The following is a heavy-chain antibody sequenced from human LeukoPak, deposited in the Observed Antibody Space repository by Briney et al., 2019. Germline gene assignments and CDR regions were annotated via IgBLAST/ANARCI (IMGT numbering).Heavy chain of an antibody. CDR3: ARSKAIFGVVITRFDY. V-gene: IGHV4-39*01. D-gene: IGHD3-3*01. CDR1: GGSISSSSYY. Sequence: SETLSLTCTVSGGSISSSSYYWGWIRQPPGKGLEWIGSIYYSGSTYYNPSLKGRVTISVDTSKNQFSLKLSSVTAADTAVYYCARSKAIFGVVITRFDYWGQGTLVTVSS. CDR2: IYYSGST. J-gene: IGHJ4*02.